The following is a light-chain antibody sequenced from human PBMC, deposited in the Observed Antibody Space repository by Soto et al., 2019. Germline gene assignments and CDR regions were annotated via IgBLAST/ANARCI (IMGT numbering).Light chain of an antibody. CDR2: GAS. CDR3: QQYGSSPRT. CDR1: QSVSSSY. J-gene: IGKJ1*01. Sequence: EIVLTQSPGTLSLSPGERATLSCRASQSVSSSYLAWYQQKPGQAPRLLIYGASSRATGIPDRFSCSGSGTDFTLTISRLEPEDFAVYYCQQYGSSPRTFGQGPKVEIK. V-gene: IGKV3-20*01.